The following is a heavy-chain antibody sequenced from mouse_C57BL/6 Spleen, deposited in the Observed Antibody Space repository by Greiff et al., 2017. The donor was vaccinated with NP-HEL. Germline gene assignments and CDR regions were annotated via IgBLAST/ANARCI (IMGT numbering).Heavy chain of an antibody. J-gene: IGHJ2*01. CDR1: GFSLTSYA. D-gene: IGHD1-1*01. CDR2: IWTGGGT. V-gene: IGHV2-9-1*01. CDR3: ARNYYGSSYYFDY. Sequence: VKRVESGPGLVAPSQSLSITCTVSGFSLTSYAISWVRQPPGKGLEWLGVIWTGGGTNYNSALKSRLSISKDNSKSQVFLKMNSLQTDDTARYYCARNYYGSSYYFDYWGQGTTLTVSS.